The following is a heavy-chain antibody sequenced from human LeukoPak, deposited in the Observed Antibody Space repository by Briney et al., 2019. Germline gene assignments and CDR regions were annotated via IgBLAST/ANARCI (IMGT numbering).Heavy chain of an antibody. CDR1: GFTFSSYA. CDR3: VKLRTYSHTPPDY. Sequence: GGSLRLSCSASGFTFSSYAMHWVRQAPGKGLEYVSAISTNGHSTYYADSVKGRFTISRDNSKNTLYLQMSSLRTEDTAVYYCVKLRTYSHTPPDYWGQGTLVTVSS. J-gene: IGHJ4*02. V-gene: IGHV3-64D*06. D-gene: IGHD6-13*01. CDR2: ISTNGHST.